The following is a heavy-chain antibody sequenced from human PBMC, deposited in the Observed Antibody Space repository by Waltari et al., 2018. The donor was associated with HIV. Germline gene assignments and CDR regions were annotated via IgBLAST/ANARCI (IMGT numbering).Heavy chain of an antibody. V-gene: IGHV4-61*02. Sequence: QVQLQESGPGLVKPSQTLSLTCTVSGGSISSGSYYWGWIRQAAGKGPAWIGRIYTSGNTNYRPTLKSRVTISMDTSKNQFSLRLSSVTAADTAVYYCARELSDYGATAWFDYWGRGTLVTVSS. CDR1: GGSISSGSYY. CDR3: ARELSDYGATAWFDY. J-gene: IGHJ4*02. D-gene: IGHD3-16*01. CDR2: IYTSGNT.